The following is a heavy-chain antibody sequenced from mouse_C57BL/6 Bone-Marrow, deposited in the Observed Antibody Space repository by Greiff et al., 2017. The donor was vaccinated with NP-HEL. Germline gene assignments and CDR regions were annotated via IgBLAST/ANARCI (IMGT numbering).Heavy chain of an antibody. V-gene: IGHV5-6*01. Sequence: EVQLVESGGDLVKPGGSLKLSCAASGFTFSSYGMSWVRQTPDKRLEWVATISSGGSYTYYPDSVKGRFTISRDHAKNTLYLQMSSLKSEDTAMYYCARRSLFDYWGQGTTLTVSS. CDR2: ISSGGSYT. CDR1: GFTFSSYG. J-gene: IGHJ2*01. D-gene: IGHD6-1*01. CDR3: ARRSLFDY.